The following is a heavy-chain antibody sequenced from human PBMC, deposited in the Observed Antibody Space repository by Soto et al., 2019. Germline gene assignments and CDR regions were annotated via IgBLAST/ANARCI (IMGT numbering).Heavy chain of an antibody. CDR2: ISGHNGKA. V-gene: IGHV1-18*04. Sequence: ASVKVSCKASGYTFKSYDVMWVRKAPGQGLEWMGWISGHNGKADYAENFQGRVIMTTDTSTATASMDLRGLRSDDTAVYYCARKGYIGNFAMDVWGQGTTVPVSS. D-gene: IGHD5-12*01. CDR1: GYTFKSYD. J-gene: IGHJ6*02. CDR3: ARKGYIGNFAMDV.